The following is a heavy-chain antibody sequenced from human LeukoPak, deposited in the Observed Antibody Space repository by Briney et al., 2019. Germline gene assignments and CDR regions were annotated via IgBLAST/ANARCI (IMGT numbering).Heavy chain of an antibody. J-gene: IGHJ4*02. CDR2: ITPIFGTA. D-gene: IGHD5-18*01. CDR1: GSTFNNYA. V-gene: IGHV1-69*06. Sequence: SVKVSCKASGSTFNNYAINWLRQAPGQGLEWMGGITPIFGTANYVQKFQGRVTITADKSTSTAFMELSSLRSEDTAIYYCARASSDDTAMATPFAYWGQGTLVTVSS. CDR3: ARASSDDTAMATPFAY.